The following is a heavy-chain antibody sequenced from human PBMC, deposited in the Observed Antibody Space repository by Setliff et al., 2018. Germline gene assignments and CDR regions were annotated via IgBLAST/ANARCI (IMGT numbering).Heavy chain of an antibody. D-gene: IGHD2-8*02. Sequence: SETLSLTCSVSGDFMSSHLYFWSWIRQPAGKGLEWIGDIYIRGIINYNPSLKSRTTISIDTSKNQVSLKLSSVTAADTALYYCTVYNTGSSKDHYWGQGTPVTVSS. CDR2: IYIRGII. V-gene: IGHV4-61*09. CDR3: TVYNTGSSKDHY. J-gene: IGHJ4*02. CDR1: GDFMSSHLYF.